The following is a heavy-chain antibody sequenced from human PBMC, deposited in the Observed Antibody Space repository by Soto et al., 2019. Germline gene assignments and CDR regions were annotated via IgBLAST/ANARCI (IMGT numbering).Heavy chain of an antibody. J-gene: IGHJ4*02. CDR2: FDPEDGET. V-gene: IGHV1-24*01. Sequence: ASVKVSCKASGGTFSSYAISWVRQAPGKGLEWMGGFDPEDGETIYAQKFQGRVTMTEDTSTDTAYMELSSLRSEDTAVYYCATSQAGPMVRGVMNYWGQGTLVTVSS. D-gene: IGHD3-10*01. CDR3: ATSQAGPMVRGVMNY. CDR1: GGTFSSYA.